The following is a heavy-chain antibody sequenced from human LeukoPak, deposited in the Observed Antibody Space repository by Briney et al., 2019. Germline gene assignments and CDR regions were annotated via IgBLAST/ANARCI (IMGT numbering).Heavy chain of an antibody. CDR3: ARGDGYNNEDTYYFDY. J-gene: IGHJ4*02. CDR2: IYYSGST. V-gene: IGHV4-31*03. CDR1: GGSISSGGYY. D-gene: IGHD5-24*01. Sequence: SETLSLTCTVSGGSISSGGYYWSWIRQHPGKGLEWIGYIYYSGSTYYSPSLKSRVTISVDTSKNQFSLKLSSVTAADTAVYYCARGDGYNNEDTYYFDYWGQGTLVTVSS.